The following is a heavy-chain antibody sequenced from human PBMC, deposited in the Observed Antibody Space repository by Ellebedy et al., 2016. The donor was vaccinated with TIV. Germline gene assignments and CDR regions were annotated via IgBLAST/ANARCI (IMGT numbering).Heavy chain of an antibody. V-gene: IGHV4-30-4*08. CDR2: IYYSGST. Sequence: SETLSLXCAVYGGSFSGYYWSWIRQPPGKGLEWIGYIYYSGSTYYNPSLKSRVTISVDTSKNQFSLKLSSVTAADTAVYYCARDANYYDSSGYRTEYYFDYWGQGTLVTVSS. CDR1: GGSFSGYY. J-gene: IGHJ4*02. D-gene: IGHD3-22*01. CDR3: ARDANYYDSSGYRTEYYFDY.